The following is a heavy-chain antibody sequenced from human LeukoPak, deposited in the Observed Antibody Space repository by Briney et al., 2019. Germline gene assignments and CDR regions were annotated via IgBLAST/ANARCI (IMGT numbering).Heavy chain of an antibody. CDR2: ISGSGGST. D-gene: IGHD2-2*01. CDR1: GFTFDDYG. V-gene: IGHV3-23*01. Sequence: QSGGSLRLSCAASGFTFDDYGMSWVRQAPGKGLEWVSAISGSGGSTYYADSVKGRFTISRDNSKNTLYLQMNSLRAEDTAVYYCAKDGVGYCSSTSCYADYYYYMDVWGKGTTVTISS. CDR3: AKDGVGYCSSTSCYADYYYYMDV. J-gene: IGHJ6*03.